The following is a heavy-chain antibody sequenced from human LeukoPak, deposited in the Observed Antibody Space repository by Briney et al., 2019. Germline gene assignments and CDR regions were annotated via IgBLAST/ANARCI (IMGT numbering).Heavy chain of an antibody. Sequence: GGSLRLSCAASGFTFGNYGMSWVRQAPGKGLEWVSAISGSGGSSYYADSVKGRFTISRDNSKNTLYLQMNSLRAEDTAVYYCAKGPNERGAAGAFDIWGQGTMVTVSS. D-gene: IGHD6-13*01. V-gene: IGHV3-23*01. J-gene: IGHJ3*02. CDR2: ISGSGGSS. CDR3: AKGPNERGAAGAFDI. CDR1: GFTFGNYG.